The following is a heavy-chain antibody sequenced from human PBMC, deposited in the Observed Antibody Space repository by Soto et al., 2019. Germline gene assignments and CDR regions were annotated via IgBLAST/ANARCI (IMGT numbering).Heavy chain of an antibody. J-gene: IGHJ4*02. CDR3: AREGHYGSAPQCFDY. CDR1: GYTFTGYY. CDR2: INPNSGGT. D-gene: IGHD3-10*01. V-gene: IGHV1-2*04. Sequence: ASVKVSCKASGYTFTGYYIHWVRQAPGQGLEWMGWINPNSGGTNYAQKFQGWVTMTRDTSISTAYMELSRLRSDDTAVYYCAREGHYGSAPQCFDYWGQGTLVTVSS.